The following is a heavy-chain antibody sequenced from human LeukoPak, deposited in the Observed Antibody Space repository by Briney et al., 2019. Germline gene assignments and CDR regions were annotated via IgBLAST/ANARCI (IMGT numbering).Heavy chain of an antibody. J-gene: IGHJ4*02. CDR3: ARGLLERLPTLGY. V-gene: IGHV4-39*07. CDR1: GGSISSSSYY. Sequence: SETLSLTCTVSGGSISSSSYYWSWIRQPPGKGLEWIGEINHSGSTNYNPSLKSRVTISVDTSKNQFSLKLSSVTAADTAVYYGARGLLERLPTLGYCGQGTQVTVSS. CDR2: INHSGST. D-gene: IGHD3-3*01.